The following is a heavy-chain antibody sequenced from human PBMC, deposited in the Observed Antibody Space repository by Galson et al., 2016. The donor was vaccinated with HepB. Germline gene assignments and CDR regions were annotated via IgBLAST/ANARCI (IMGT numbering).Heavy chain of an antibody. CDR2: ISDNGGGT. V-gene: IGHV3-64D*09. Sequence: SLRLSCAASGFSFSSYALHWVRQAPGKGLEYVSGISDNGGGTHYADSVRGRFTISRDNSKNTLYLQMSSLRAEDTALYYCVKDRVASPFSYCDYWGQGTLSPSPQ. CDR3: VKDRVASPFSYCDY. CDR1: GFSFSSYA. J-gene: IGHJ4*02.